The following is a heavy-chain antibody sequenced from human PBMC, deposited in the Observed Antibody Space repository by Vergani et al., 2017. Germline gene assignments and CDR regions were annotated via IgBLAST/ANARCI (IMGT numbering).Heavy chain of an antibody. CDR2: IYNSWST. CDR3: RRVAYCRGGSCYGVAP. D-gene: IGHD2-15*01. V-gene: IGHV4-61*02. Sequence: QVQLQESGPGLVKPSQTLSLTCPVSGGSISSRSYYWSWTRQPAGKGLEWIGRIYNSWSTHYNPSLKSRVTRSVDTSKNQFSLKLSSVTAADAAVYYCRRVAYCRGGSCYGVAPWGQGILVTAAS. CDR1: GGSISSRSYY. J-gene: IGHJ5*02.